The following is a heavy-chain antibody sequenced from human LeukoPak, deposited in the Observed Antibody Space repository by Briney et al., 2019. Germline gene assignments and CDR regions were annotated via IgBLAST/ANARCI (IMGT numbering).Heavy chain of an antibody. Sequence: ASVKVSCKASGGTFSSYAISWVRQAPGQGLEWMGRIIPILGIANYAQKFQGRVTITADKSTSTAYMELSSLRSEDTAVYYCASKVVDDAFDIWGQGTMVTVSS. V-gene: IGHV1-69*04. D-gene: IGHD2-15*01. CDR2: IIPILGIA. J-gene: IGHJ3*02. CDR3: ASKVVDDAFDI. CDR1: GGTFSSYA.